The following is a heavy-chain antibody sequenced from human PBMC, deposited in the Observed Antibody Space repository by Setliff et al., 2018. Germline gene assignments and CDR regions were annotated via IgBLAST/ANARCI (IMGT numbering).Heavy chain of an antibody. Sequence: PGGSLRLSCAASGFTFGDFAMTWVRQAPGKGLEWVSGIGGRGISTYYADSVKGRFIISRDNSENTLYLQMTSLRAEDTAIYYCLKDGVRYGSGSYYSDYWGQGTLVTV. CDR1: GFTFGDFA. CDR2: IGGRGIST. J-gene: IGHJ4*02. CDR3: LKDGVRYGSGSYYSDY. D-gene: IGHD3-10*01. V-gene: IGHV3-23*01.